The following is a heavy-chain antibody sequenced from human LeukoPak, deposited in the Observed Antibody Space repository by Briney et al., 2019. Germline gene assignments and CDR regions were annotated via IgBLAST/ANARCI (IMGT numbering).Heavy chain of an antibody. CDR3: ASTYSSSPGNWFDP. CDR2: INHSGST. J-gene: IGHJ5*02. Sequence: SETLSLTCAVYGGSFSGYYWSWIRQPPGKGLEWIGEINHSGSTNYNPSLKSRVTISVDTSKNQFSLKLSSVTAADTAVYYCASTYSSSPGNWFDPWGQGTLVTVSS. CDR1: GGSFSGYY. D-gene: IGHD6-6*01. V-gene: IGHV4-34*01.